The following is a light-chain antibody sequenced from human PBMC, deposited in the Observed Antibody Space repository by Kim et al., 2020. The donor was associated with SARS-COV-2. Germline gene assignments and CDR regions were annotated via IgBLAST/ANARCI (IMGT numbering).Light chain of an antibody. V-gene: IGLV3-27*01. CDR3: YSAADDNLV. CDR2: KDS. Sequence: SYELTQPSSVSVSPGQTARITCSGDILAKKYVRWFQQKPGQAPGLVIYKDSERPSGIPERFSGSISGTTVTLTISGAQVEDEADYYCYSAADDNLVFGGGTQLTVL. J-gene: IGLJ3*02. CDR1: ILAKKY.